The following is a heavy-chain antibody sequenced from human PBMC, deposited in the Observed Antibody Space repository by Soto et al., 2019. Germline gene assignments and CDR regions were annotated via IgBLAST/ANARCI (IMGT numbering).Heavy chain of an antibody. V-gene: IGHV6-1*01. CDR1: GDSVSSNTVA. Sequence: SQTLSITCALSGDSVSSNTVAWNWFRQSPSKGLEWLGRTYYRSKCYDDYADSVKSRKTNKADTSKNQYFLLLNSVALEDMAVYFCTRSWFSQQVLWYDSCGELTLVT. CDR2: TYYRSKCYD. J-gene: IGHJ5*01. CDR3: TRSWFSQQVLWYDS. D-gene: IGHD1-1*01.